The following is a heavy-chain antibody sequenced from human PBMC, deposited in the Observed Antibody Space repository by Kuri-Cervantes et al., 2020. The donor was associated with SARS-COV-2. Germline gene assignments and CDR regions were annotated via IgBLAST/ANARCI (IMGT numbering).Heavy chain of an antibody. CDR3: ARAVAGINWFDP. D-gene: IGHD6-19*01. V-gene: IGHV4-38-2*01. CDR2: IYHTGTT. CDR1: GYSISSGYK. J-gene: IGHJ5*02. Sequence: SETLSLTCVVSGYSISSGYKWGWIRQPPGKGLEWIGSIYHTGTTSYNPSLKSRVAISVNTSKNQFSLKVSSVTAADTAVYYCARAVAGINWFDPWGQGTLVTVSS.